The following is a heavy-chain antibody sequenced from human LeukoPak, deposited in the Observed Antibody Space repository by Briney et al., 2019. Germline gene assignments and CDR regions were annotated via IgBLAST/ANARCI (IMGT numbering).Heavy chain of an antibody. CDR3: ARALYYDILTGYQTHTYYFDY. J-gene: IGHJ4*02. CDR1: RVXFSGYT. CDR2: ISSRSSDI. Sequence: EGSLRLSCTASRVXFSGYTINWVRQAPGKGLEWVSSISSRSSDIYYAASVKGRFTISRDNARNSLYLQMSSLRAEDTAVYYCARALYYDILTGYQTHTYYFDYWGQGTLVTVSS. D-gene: IGHD3-9*01. V-gene: IGHV3-21*01.